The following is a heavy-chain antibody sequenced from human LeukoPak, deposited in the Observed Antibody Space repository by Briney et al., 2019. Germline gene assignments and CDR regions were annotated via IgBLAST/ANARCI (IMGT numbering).Heavy chain of an antibody. D-gene: IGHD2-2*01. CDR1: GGSISSSNW. Sequence: PSETLSLTCAVSGGSISSSNWWSWVRQPPGKGLEWIGEIYHSGSTNYNPSLKSRVTMSVDTSKNQFSLKLSSVTAADTAVYYCARLGYCSSTSCYSYYMDVWGKGTTVTVSS. CDR2: IYHSGST. J-gene: IGHJ6*03. CDR3: ARLGYCSSTSCYSYYMDV. V-gene: IGHV4-4*02.